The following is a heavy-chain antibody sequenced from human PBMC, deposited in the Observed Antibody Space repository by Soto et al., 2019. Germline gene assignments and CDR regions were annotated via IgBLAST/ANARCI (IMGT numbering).Heavy chain of an antibody. CDR3: ARVYYYDSSGYYYFDY. J-gene: IGHJ4*02. Sequence: SVKVSCKASGGTFSSYAISWVRQAPGQGLEWMGGIIPIFGTANYAQKFQGRVTITADESTSTAYMELSSLRSEDTAVYYCARVYYYDSSGYYYFDYWGQGTLVTVSS. V-gene: IGHV1-69*13. D-gene: IGHD3-22*01. CDR2: IIPIFGTA. CDR1: GGTFSSYA.